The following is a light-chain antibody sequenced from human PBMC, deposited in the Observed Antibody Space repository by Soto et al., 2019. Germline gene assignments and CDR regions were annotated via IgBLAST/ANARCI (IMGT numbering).Light chain of an antibody. V-gene: IGKV3-15*01. CDR1: QSFSSS. J-gene: IGKJ4*01. CDR3: QQYNNWPFN. Sequence: EIGMTQSPATLSVSPGERATLSCRASQSFSSSLAWYQQKPGQAPRLLIYDTSARATGIPARFSGSGSGTEFTLTISSLQSEDFAVYYCQQYNNWPFNFGGGTKVEI. CDR2: DTS.